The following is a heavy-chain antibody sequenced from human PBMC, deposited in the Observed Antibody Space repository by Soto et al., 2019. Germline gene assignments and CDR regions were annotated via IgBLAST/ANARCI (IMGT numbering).Heavy chain of an antibody. CDR2: ISCSGSN. V-gene: IGHV4-59*01. CDR3: ARAFSLVRGDGGLDV. D-gene: IGHD3-10*01. J-gene: IGHJ6*02. Sequence: QVQLQESGPGLVKPSETLSLTCTFSVDSIDSYYWSWIRQAPVKVLEWIGYISCSGSNNYNPSLKSRVATSLDKSRQQFSLRLTSVTAANTAVYYCARAFSLVRGDGGLDVWGQGNTVTVSS. CDR1: VDSIDSYY.